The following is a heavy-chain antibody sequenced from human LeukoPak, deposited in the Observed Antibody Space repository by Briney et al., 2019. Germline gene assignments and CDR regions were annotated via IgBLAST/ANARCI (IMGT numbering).Heavy chain of an antibody. D-gene: IGHD3-22*01. V-gene: IGHV1-8*01. CDR3: ARESSSGYYYVSVYYFDY. Sequence: ASVKVSCKASGYTFTSYDINWVRQATGQGLEWMGWMNPNSGNTGYAQKFQGRVTMTRNTSISTAYMELSSLRSEDTAVYYCARESSSGYYYVSVYYFDYWGQGTLVTVSS. J-gene: IGHJ4*02. CDR1: GYTFTSYD. CDR2: MNPNSGNT.